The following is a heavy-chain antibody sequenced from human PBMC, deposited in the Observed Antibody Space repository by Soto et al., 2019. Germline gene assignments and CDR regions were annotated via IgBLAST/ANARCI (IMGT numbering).Heavy chain of an antibody. CDR1: GYSFTSYW. Sequence: PGESLKISCTGVGYSFTSYWIGWVRQMPGKGPEWMGIIYPGDSDTRYSPSFQGQVTISADKSITTAYLQWNSLKASDTAMYYCARGYCTTTICDPWFDPWGQGTLVTVSS. V-gene: IGHV5-51*01. J-gene: IGHJ5*02. CDR3: ARGYCTTTICDPWFDP. CDR2: IYPGDSDT. D-gene: IGHD2-2*01.